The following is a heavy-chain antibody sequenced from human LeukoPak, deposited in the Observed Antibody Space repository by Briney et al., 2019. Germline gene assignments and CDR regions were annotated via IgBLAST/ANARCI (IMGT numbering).Heavy chain of an antibody. J-gene: IGHJ6*02. CDR2: IYYSGST. CDR3: ARGYYGALNGMDV. D-gene: IGHD4-17*01. Sequence: SETLSLTCTVSVGSISSYYWSWIRQPPGKGLEWIGYIYYSGSTNYNPSLKSRVTISVDTSKNQFSLKLSSVTAADTAVYYCARGYYGALNGMDVWGQGTTVTVSS. V-gene: IGHV4-59*01. CDR1: VGSISSYY.